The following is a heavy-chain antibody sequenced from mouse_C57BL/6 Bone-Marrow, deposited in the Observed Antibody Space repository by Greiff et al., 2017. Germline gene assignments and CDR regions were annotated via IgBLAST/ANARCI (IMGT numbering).Heavy chain of an antibody. Sequence: EVQRVESGGGLVQPGGSMKLSCAASGFTFSDAWMDWVRQSPEKGLEWVAEIRNKANNHATYYAESVKGRFTISRDDSKSSVYMQMSSLRAEDTGIYYCTRYGYYAMDYWGQGTSVTVSS. D-gene: IGHD1-1*02. J-gene: IGHJ4*01. V-gene: IGHV6-6*01. CDR1: GFTFSDAW. CDR2: IRNKANNHAT. CDR3: TRYGYYAMDY.